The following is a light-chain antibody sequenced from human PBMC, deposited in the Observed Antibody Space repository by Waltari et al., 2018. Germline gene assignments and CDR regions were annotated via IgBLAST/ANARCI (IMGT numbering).Light chain of an antibody. V-gene: IGKV1-16*01. CDR1: QGIDTA. CDR2: GAS. J-gene: IGKJ2*03. Sequence: QMNQSPSPLSASVGDRVSIPCRASQGIDTALTWFQQKPGKAPKSLIYGASILQSGVPSRFSGSGSGTDFTLTISSLQPGDSATYYCQQYNSCPPSFGQGTHLEIK. CDR3: QQYNSCPPS.